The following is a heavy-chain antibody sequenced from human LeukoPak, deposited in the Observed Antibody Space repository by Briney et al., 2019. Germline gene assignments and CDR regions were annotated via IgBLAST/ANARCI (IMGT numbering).Heavy chain of an antibody. CDR2: ISYDGGNK. V-gene: IGHV3-30-3*01. CDR3: AREVAGGDYGSVIQH. Sequence: GGSLRLSCAASGFSFSSFSLHWVRQAPGKGLEWVTVISYDGGNKFYADSVKGRLTISRDNSKNTLYLQMNSLRTEDTALYYCAREVAGGDYGSVIQHWGQGTLVTVSS. CDR1: GFSFSSFS. D-gene: IGHD3-10*01. J-gene: IGHJ1*01.